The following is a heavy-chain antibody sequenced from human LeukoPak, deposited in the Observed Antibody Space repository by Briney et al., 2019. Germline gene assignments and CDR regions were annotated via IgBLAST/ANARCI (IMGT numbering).Heavy chain of an antibody. Sequence: PGGFLRLSCAASGFTFSSYAMHWVRQAPGKGPEYVSAISSNGGSTYYANSVKGRFTISRDNSKNTLYLQMGSLRAEDMAVYYCARDSGSGIQLWYFDYWGQGTLVTVSS. CDR1: GFTFSSYA. D-gene: IGHD5-18*01. J-gene: IGHJ4*02. V-gene: IGHV3-64*01. CDR2: ISSNGGST. CDR3: ARDSGSGIQLWYFDY.